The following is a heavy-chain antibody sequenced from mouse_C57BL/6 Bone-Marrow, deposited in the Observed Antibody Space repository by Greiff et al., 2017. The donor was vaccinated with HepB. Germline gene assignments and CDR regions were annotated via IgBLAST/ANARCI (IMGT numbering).Heavy chain of an antibody. J-gene: IGHJ1*03. CDR1: GYTFTSYW. V-gene: IGHV1-55*01. CDR3: ARGRVITTVVAHWYFDV. Sequence: QLQQPGAELVKPGASVKMSCKASGYTFTSYWITWVKQRPGQGLEWIGDIYPGSGSTNYNEKFKSKATLTVDTSSSTAYMQLSSRTSEDSAVYYCARGRVITTVVAHWYFDVWGTGTTVTVSS. CDR2: IYPGSGST. D-gene: IGHD1-1*01.